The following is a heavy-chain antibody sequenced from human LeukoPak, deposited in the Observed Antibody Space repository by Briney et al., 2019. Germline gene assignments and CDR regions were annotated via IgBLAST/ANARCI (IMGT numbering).Heavy chain of an antibody. D-gene: IGHD6-19*01. Sequence: PGRSLRLSCAASGFTFNSYAMHWVRQAPGTGLEWVALILSDGGNSHYADSVEGRFTISRDNSKNTLYLQMSSLRAEDTAVYYCARARFTNGWYFNRDYWGQGTLVTVSS. CDR1: GFTFNSYA. CDR2: ILSDGGNS. CDR3: ARARFTNGWYFNRDY. V-gene: IGHV3-30*04. J-gene: IGHJ4*02.